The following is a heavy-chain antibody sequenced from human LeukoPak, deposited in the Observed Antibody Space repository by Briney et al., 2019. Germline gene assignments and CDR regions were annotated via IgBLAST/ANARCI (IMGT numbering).Heavy chain of an antibody. J-gene: IGHJ6*04. CDR3: AELGITMIGGV. Sequence: PGGSLRLSCAASGFTFTTYNMNWVRQAPGKGLEWVSSISDRSTYIYYADSVKGRFTISRDNAKNSLYLQMNSLGAEDTAVYYCAELGITMIGGVWGKGTTVTISS. CDR1: GFTFTTYN. D-gene: IGHD3-10*02. V-gene: IGHV3-21*01. CDR2: ISDRSTYI.